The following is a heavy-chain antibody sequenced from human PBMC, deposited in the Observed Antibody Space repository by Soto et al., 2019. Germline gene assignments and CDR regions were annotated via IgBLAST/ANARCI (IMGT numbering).Heavy chain of an antibody. CDR1: GGSISSSSYY. CDR3: ASPERYCSSTSCNNGALNY. CDR2: IYYSGST. Sequence: QLQLQESGPGLVKPSETLSLTCTVSGGSISSSSYYWGWIRQPPGKGLEWIGSIYYSGSTYYNPSLKSRVTIPVDTSKNQCSLKLSSVTAADTAVYYCASPERYCSSTSCNNGALNYWGQGTLVTVSS. D-gene: IGHD2-2*01. V-gene: IGHV4-39*01. J-gene: IGHJ4*02.